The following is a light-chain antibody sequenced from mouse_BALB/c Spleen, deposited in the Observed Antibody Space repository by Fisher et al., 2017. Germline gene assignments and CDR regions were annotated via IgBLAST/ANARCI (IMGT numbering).Light chain of an antibody. CDR3: FQGSGYPLT. Sequence: DIVMTQTTALMSASPGEKVTMTCSARSSVSSSYLYWYQQKSGTSPKRWIYDTSKLASGVPGRFSGSGSGNSYSLTISSMEAEDVATYYCFQGSGYPLTFGGGTKLEIK. J-gene: IGKJ2*01. CDR2: DTS. CDR1: SSVSS. V-gene: IGKV4-63*01.